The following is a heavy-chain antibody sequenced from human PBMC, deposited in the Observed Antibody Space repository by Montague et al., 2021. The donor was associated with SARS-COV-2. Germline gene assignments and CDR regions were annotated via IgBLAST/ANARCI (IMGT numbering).Heavy chain of an antibody. D-gene: IGHD2-15*01. Sequence: SETLSLTCTVSGGSMSDYYWTWIRQPPGEGPEWIGYFSRSGGSNYNPSLTRRVTISLVTSRSQFSLKLSSVTAADTAFYYCARLTHLGYFSSASCSPALYLDYWGQGSLVSVSS. J-gene: IGHJ4*02. CDR2: FSRSGGS. CDR3: ARLTHLGYFSSASCSPALYLDY. CDR1: GGSMSDYY. V-gene: IGHV4-59*01.